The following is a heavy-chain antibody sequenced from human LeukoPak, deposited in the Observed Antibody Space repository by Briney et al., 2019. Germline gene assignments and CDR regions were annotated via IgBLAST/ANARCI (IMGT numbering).Heavy chain of an antibody. J-gene: IGHJ4*02. CDR3: TRHGSKSLEWLLWESYYFDY. D-gene: IGHD3-3*01. CDR2: IYHSGST. V-gene: IGHV4-38-2*01. CDR1: GYSISSGYY. Sequence: PSETLSLTCAVSGYSISSGYYWGWIRQPPGKGLEWIGRIYHSGSTYYNPSLKSRVTISVDTSKNQFSLKLSSVTAADTAVYYCTRHGSKSLEWLLWESYYFDYWGQGTLVTVSS.